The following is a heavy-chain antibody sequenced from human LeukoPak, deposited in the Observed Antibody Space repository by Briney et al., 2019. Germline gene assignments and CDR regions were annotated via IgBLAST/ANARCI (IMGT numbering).Heavy chain of an antibody. D-gene: IGHD6-19*01. CDR1: GFTFSNFA. CDR2: ISGSGGST. CDR3: AKAGSSGWSSSGGDY. Sequence: SGGSLRLSCAASGFTFSNFAMTWVRQAPGKGLEWVSTISGSGGSTFYADSVKGRFPISRDNSKNTLFLQMNSRRAEDTAIYYCAKAGSSGWSSSGGDYWGQGSVVTVSS. J-gene: IGHJ4*02. V-gene: IGHV3-23*01.